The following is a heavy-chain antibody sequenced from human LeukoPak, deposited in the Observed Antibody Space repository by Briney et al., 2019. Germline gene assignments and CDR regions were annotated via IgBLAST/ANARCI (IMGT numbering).Heavy chain of an antibody. CDR2: ISPGGGPT. Sequence: GGSLRLSCAGSGFPFSSHGMNWVRQAPGKGLEWVSGISPGGGPTYYADSVKGRFTISRDNSKNTLYLQMNSLRAEDTAVYYCAKWARYCTNGVCYYFDYWGQGTLVTVSS. CDR1: GFPFSSHG. J-gene: IGHJ4*02. D-gene: IGHD2-8*01. V-gene: IGHV3-23*01. CDR3: AKWARYCTNGVCYYFDY.